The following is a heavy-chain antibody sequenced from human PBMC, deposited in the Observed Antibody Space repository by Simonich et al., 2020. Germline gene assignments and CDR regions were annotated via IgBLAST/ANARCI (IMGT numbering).Heavy chain of an antibody. D-gene: IGHD1-1*01. CDR1: GGSFSGYY. CDR2: INHSGIT. Sequence: QVQLQQWGAGLLKPSETLSLTCAVYGGSFSGYYWSWIRQPPGNGRGWIGEINHSGITNYNPSLKSRVTISVDTSKNQFSLKLSSVTAADTAVYYCARHLQLGPFDYWGQGTLVTVSS. V-gene: IGHV4-34*01. J-gene: IGHJ4*02. CDR3: ARHLQLGPFDY.